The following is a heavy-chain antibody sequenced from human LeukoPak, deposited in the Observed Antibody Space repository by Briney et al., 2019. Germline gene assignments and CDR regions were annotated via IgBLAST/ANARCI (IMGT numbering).Heavy chain of an antibody. CDR1: GFTFSTYS. CDR2: ITSSGTYV. Sequence: GGSLRLSCAASGFTFSTYSTNWVRLTPGKGLEWVSSITSSGTYVYYAGSMKGRFTISRDNGKSTLFLQMNSLRADDTAIYFCARETRGDRGYGSYRFDPWGQGTQVTVSS. D-gene: IGHD5-12*01. CDR3: ARETRGDRGYGSYRFDP. V-gene: IGHV3-21*06. J-gene: IGHJ5*02.